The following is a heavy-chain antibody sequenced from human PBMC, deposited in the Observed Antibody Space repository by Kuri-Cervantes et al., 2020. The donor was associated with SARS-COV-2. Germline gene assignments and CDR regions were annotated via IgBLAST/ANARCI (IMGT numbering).Heavy chain of an antibody. D-gene: IGHD3-22*01. CDR2: IKQDGSEK. J-gene: IGHJ4*02. V-gene: IGHV3-7*02. Sequence: GSLRLSCAASGFTFSSYWMSWVRQAPGKGLEWVANIKQDGSEKYYVDSVNGRFTISRDNAKNSLYLQMNSLRAEDTAVYYCAMKSTRNNYYDSSGSFDYWGQGTLVTVSS. CDR3: AMKSTRNNYYDSSGSFDY. CDR1: GFTFSSYW.